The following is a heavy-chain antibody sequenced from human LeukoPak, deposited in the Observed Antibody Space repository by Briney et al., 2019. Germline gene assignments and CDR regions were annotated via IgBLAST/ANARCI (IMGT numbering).Heavy chain of an antibody. Sequence: GASLKISCKGSGYSFTSYWIGWVRQLPGKGLEWMGTIYPGDSDTRYSPSFQGQVTISAAKSISTSYLQWSSLKASDTAMYYCARLSRMGRWFDPWGQRTLVTVSS. J-gene: IGHJ5*02. CDR2: IYPGDSDT. CDR1: GYSFTSYW. CDR3: ARLSRMGRWFDP. V-gene: IGHV5-51*01. D-gene: IGHD3-10*01.